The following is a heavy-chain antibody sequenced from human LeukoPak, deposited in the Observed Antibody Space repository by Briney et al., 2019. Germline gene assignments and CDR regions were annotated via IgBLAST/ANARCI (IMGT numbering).Heavy chain of an antibody. CDR1: GYSFTGYS. J-gene: IGHJ4*02. CDR3: ATQNNSYFDY. CDR2: INPNSGGT. D-gene: IGHD1-20*01. V-gene: IGHV1-2*02. Sequence: GASVTVSCKASGYSFTGYSMHWVRQAPGQGLEWMGWINPNSGGTKFAQKVQGRVTMTRDTSISTAYREVSRLRSDDTAVYYCATQNNSYFDYWGQGTLVTVSS.